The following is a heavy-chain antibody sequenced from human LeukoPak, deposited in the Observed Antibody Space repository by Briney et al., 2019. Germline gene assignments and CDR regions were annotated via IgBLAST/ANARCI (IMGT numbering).Heavy chain of an antibody. J-gene: IGHJ4*02. CDR1: GFTFSSCW. D-gene: IGHD3-10*01. CDR3: ARKLWFGELLDY. CDR2: IKQDGSEK. V-gene: IGHV3-7*01. Sequence: GGSLRLSCAASGFTFSSCWMSWVRQAPGKGLEWVANIKQDGSEKYYVDSVKGRFTISRDNAKNSLYLQMNSLRAEDTAVYYCARKLWFGELLDYWGQGTLVTVSS.